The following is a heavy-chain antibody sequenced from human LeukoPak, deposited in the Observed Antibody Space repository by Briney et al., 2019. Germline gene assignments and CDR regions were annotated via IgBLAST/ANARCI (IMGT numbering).Heavy chain of an antibody. CDR2: ISGSGGST. D-gene: IGHD3-16*01. V-gene: IGHV3-23*01. J-gene: IGHJ4*02. CDR3: AKGYYDYVWGSYYFDY. CDR1: GFTFSSYT. Sequence: GGSLRLXCAASGFTFSSYTMSWGRNAPGKGLEWVSAISGSGGSTYYADSVQGRFTISRDNSRDTLYLQMNSLRAEDTAVYYCAKGYYDYVWGSYYFDYWGQGTLVTVSS.